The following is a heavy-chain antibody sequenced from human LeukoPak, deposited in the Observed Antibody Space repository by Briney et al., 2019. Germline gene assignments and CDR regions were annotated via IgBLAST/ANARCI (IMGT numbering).Heavy chain of an antibody. V-gene: IGHV3-21*01. J-gene: IGHJ4*02. CDR3: ATETIGRHYDY. Sequence: GRSLRLSCAASGFTFTSCGFNWVRQAPRKGLEWVSSIGPTRTDRYYADSVRGRFIISRDNAKNSMYLQMDSLRDEDTAVYYCATETIGRHYDYWGQGTLLTVSS. CDR1: GFTFTSCG. D-gene: IGHD1-14*01. CDR2: IGPTRTDR.